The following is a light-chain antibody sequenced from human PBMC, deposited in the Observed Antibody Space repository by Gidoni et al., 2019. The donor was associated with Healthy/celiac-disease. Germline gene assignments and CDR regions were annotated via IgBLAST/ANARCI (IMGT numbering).Light chain of an antibody. V-gene: IGKV1-6*01. CDR3: LQDYNYPPT. J-gene: IGKJ1*01. Sequence: AIQMTQSPSSLSASVGDRVNITCRASQGIRNDLGWYQQKTGKAPKLLIYAASSLQSGVPSRFSGSGSGTDFTLTISSLQPEDFATYYCLQDYNYPPTFGQGTKVEIK. CDR1: QGIRND. CDR2: AAS.